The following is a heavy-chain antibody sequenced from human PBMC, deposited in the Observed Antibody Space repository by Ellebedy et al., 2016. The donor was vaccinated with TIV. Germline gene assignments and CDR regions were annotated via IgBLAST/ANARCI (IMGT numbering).Heavy chain of an antibody. CDR1: GFTFSSYG. Sequence: GESLKISCAASGFTFSSYGMYWVRQAPGKGLEWVAVISYDGSNKYYADSVKGRFTISRDNSKNTLYLQMNSLRAEDTAVYYCAKDLGSGYDWYFDYWGQGTLVTVSS. CDR3: AKDLGSGYDWYFDY. D-gene: IGHD5-12*01. J-gene: IGHJ4*02. V-gene: IGHV3-30*18. CDR2: ISYDGSNK.